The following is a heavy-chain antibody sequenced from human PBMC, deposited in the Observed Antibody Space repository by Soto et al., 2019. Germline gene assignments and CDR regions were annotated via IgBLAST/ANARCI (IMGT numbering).Heavy chain of an antibody. CDR3: ARAQFIAAARFDP. CDR2: IIPILGIA. CDR1: GYTFTSYG. D-gene: IGHD6-13*01. Sequence: SVKVSCKASGYTFTSYGISWVRQAPGQGLEWMGRIIPILGIANYAQKFQGRVTMTRDTSTSTVYMELSSLRSEDTAVYYCARAQFIAAARFDPWGQRTLVTVSS. V-gene: IGHV1-69*04. J-gene: IGHJ5*02.